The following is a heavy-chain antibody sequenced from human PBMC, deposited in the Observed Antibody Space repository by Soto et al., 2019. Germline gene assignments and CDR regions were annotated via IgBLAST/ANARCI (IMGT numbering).Heavy chain of an antibody. J-gene: IGHJ4*02. D-gene: IGHD6-19*01. CDR2: IYYSGST. Sequence: PSETLSLTCTFSGGSISSYYWSLIRQPPGKGLEWIGYIYYSGSTNYNPSLKSRVTISVDTSKNQFSLKLSSVTAADTAVYYCARHRISGWYFDYWGQGTLVTVSS. CDR3: ARHRISGWYFDY. V-gene: IGHV4-59*08. CDR1: GGSISSYY.